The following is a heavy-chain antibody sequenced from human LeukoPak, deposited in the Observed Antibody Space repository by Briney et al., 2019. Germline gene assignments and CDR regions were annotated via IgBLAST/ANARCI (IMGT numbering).Heavy chain of an antibody. D-gene: IGHD3-9*01. J-gene: IGHJ3*02. CDR2: ISWNSGSI. CDR1: GFSFDDYA. Sequence: GGSLRLSCAASGFSFDDYAMHWARQTPGKGLEWVSGISWNSGSIAYADSVKGRFTISRDNAKNSLYLQMNSLTAEDTALYYCGRDGSNILTAYAFDIWGQGTMVTVSS. CDR3: GRDGSNILTAYAFDI. V-gene: IGHV3-9*01.